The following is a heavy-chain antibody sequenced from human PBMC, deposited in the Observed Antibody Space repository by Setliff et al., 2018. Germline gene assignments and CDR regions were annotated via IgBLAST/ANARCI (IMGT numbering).Heavy chain of an antibody. D-gene: IGHD2-21*02. CDR2: IIPNFRTT. CDR3: AREEVIVMTVNNYYYYMDV. V-gene: IGHV1-69*05. Sequence: SVKASCKASGGTFSKYGISWVRQAPGQGLEWMGGIIPNFRTTSYAQKFQGRVTISTDESTMTAYMELNSLRPEDTAMYYCAREEVIVMTVNNYYYYMDVWGKGTTVTVSS. CDR1: GGTFSKYG. J-gene: IGHJ6*03.